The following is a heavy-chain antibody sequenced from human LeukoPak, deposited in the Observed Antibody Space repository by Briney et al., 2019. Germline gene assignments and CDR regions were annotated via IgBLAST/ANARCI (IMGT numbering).Heavy chain of an antibody. J-gene: IGHJ3*02. CDR1: GYSFTSYW. CDR2: IYPGDSDT. D-gene: IGHD3-10*01. V-gene: IGHV5-51*01. CDR3: ATNTMFRGIHAFDI. Sequence: GESLKISCKGSGYSFTSYWIGWLRQMPGKGLEWMGIIYPGDSDTRYSPSFQGQVTISADKSISTAYLQWSGLKASDSAMYYCATNTMFRGIHAFDIWGQGTMVTVSS.